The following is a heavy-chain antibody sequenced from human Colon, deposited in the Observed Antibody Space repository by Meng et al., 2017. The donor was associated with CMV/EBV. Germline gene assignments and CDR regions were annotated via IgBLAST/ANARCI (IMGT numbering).Heavy chain of an antibody. D-gene: IGHD1-26*01. CDR1: GGSISDFY. CDR2: ISHTGRT. J-gene: IGHJ4*02. V-gene: IGHV4-59*01. CDR3: ARIYEGSYFIPEY. Sequence: SETLSLTCTVSGGSISDFYWSWIRQPPGKGLEWIGYISHTGRTNYNPSLKTEVTISVDTSKNQFSLTLNSVTAADTAVYYCARIYEGSYFIPEYWGQGTLATVSS.